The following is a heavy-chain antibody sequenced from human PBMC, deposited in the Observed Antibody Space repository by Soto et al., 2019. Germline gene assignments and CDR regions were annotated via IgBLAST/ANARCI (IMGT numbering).Heavy chain of an antibody. D-gene: IGHD2-21*02. CDR3: ARLSVSGSWPVVVTAIPPDY. V-gene: IGHV5-51*01. CDR1: GYSFTSYW. J-gene: IGHJ4*02. CDR2: IYPGDSDT. Sequence: GESLKISCKGSGYSFTSYWIGWVRQMPGKGLEWMGIIYPGDSDTRYSPSFQGQVTISADKSISTAYLQWSSLKASDTAMYYCARLSVSGSWPVVVTAIPPDYWGQGTLVTVSS.